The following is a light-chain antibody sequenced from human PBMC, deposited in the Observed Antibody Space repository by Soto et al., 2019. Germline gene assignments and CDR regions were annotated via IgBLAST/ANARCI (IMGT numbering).Light chain of an antibody. Sequence: DIQMTQSPSTLSASVGDRVSITCRASQSISSWLAWYQQKPGKAPKLLIYKASSLESGVPSRFSGSGSGTEFTLTISSLQPDDFATYFCQQYNTYVFGQGTK. CDR3: QQYNTYV. CDR2: KAS. CDR1: QSISSW. J-gene: IGKJ1*01. V-gene: IGKV1-5*03.